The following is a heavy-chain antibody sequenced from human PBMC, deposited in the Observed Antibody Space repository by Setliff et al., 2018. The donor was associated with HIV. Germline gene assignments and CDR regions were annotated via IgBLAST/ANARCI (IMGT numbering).Heavy chain of an antibody. CDR2: MNPNSGNT. Sequence: ASVKVSCKISGYTFTSHTIHWVRQAPGQGLEWMGWMNPNSGNTGYAQKFQGRVTMTRNTSISTAYMELSSLGSEDTAVYYCARFPVLGGMDVWGQGTTVTVSS. V-gene: IGHV1-8*01. D-gene: IGHD1-20*01. J-gene: IGHJ6*02. CDR1: GYTFTSHT. CDR3: ARFPVLGGMDV.